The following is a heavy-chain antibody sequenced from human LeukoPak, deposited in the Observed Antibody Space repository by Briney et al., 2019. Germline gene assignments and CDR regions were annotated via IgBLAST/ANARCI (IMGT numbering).Heavy chain of an antibody. V-gene: IGHV3-9*01. CDR2: ISWNSGSI. D-gene: IGHD3-22*01. Sequence: GGSLRLSCAASGFTFDDYAMHWVRQAPGKGLEWVSGISWNSGSIGYADSVKGRFTISRDNSKNTLYLQMNSLRAEDTAVYYCAREYYYDSSGPYYFDYWGQGTLVTVSS. CDR1: GFTFDDYA. J-gene: IGHJ4*02. CDR3: AREYYYDSSGPYYFDY.